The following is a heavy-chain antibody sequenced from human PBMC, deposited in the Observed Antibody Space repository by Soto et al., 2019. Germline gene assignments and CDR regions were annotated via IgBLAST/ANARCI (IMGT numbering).Heavy chain of an antibody. CDR3: ARDRIADFPFDP. V-gene: IGHV1-18*01. Sequence: GASVKVSCKASGYTFTSYGISWMRQTPGQGLQWMGIINPGSGSATYAQKLQGRVTMTTDTSTSTAYMELRSLRSDDTAVYYCARDRIADFPFDPWGQGTLVTVSS. CDR1: GYTFTSYG. D-gene: IGHD3-3*01. J-gene: IGHJ5*02. CDR2: INPGSGSA.